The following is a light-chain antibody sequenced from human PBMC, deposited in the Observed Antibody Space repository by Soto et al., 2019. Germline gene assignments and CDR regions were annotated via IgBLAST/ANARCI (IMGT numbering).Light chain of an antibody. CDR2: DVS. Sequence: QSALTQPASVSGSPGQSITISCTGTSSDVGYYNYVSWYQQYPGKAPKLMIYDVSSRPSGVSNRFSGSKSGNTASLTISGLQAEDEADYYCSSYTTSSTFVFGGGTKVTVL. V-gene: IGLV2-14*01. CDR3: SSYTTSSTFV. J-gene: IGLJ2*01. CDR1: SSDVGYYNY.